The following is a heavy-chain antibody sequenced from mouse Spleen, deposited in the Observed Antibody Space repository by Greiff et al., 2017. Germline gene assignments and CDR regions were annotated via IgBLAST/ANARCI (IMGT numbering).Heavy chain of an antibody. D-gene: IGHD3-3*01. CDR3: ARRGGTGGLDY. CDR1: GYTFTSYW. CDR2: IDPSDSET. V-gene: IGHV1-52*01. J-gene: IGHJ2*01. Sequence: QVQLQQPGAELVRPGSSVKLSCKASGYTFTSYWMHWVKQRPIQGLEWIGNIDPSDSETHYNQKFKDKATLTVDKSSSTAYMQLSSLTSEDSAVYYCARRGGTGGLDYWGQGTTLTVSS.